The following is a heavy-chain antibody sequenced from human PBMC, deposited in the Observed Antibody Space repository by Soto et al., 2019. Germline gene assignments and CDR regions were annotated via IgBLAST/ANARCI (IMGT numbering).Heavy chain of an antibody. CDR3: ARVKIVGAKYYYYGMDV. J-gene: IGHJ6*02. CDR1: GFTFSSYG. Sequence: GGSLRLSCAASGFTFSSYGMHWVRQAPGKGLEWVAVIWYDGSNKYYADSVKGRFTISRDNSKNTLYLQMNSLRAEDTAVYYCARVKIVGAKYYYYGMDVWGQGTTVTVSS. CDR2: IWYDGSNK. D-gene: IGHD1-26*01. V-gene: IGHV3-33*01.